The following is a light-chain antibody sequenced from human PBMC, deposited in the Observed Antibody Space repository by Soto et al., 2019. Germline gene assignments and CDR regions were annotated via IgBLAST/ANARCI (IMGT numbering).Light chain of an antibody. CDR3: HQSETHPLT. J-gene: IGKJ5*01. CDR2: DVS. V-gene: IGKV1-13*02. CDR1: QGLSSA. Sequence: AIQLTQSPSSLSASVGDRVTITCRASQGLSSAFAWYQQKPGKVPTLLIYDVSSLQSGVPPRFSGSGSGTDFTLTISSLQPEDFATYYCHQSETHPLTFGQGTRLDVK.